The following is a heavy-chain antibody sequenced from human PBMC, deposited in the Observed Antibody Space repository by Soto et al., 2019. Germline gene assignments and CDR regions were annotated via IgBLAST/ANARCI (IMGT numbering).Heavy chain of an antibody. CDR3: ASEEYYYGSGAFFDY. CDR2: IIPILGIA. D-gene: IGHD3-10*01. J-gene: IGHJ4*02. V-gene: IGHV1-69*02. CDR1: GGTFSSYT. Sequence: QVQLVQSGAEVKKPGSSVKVSCKASGGTFSSYTISWVRQAPGQGLEWMGRIIPILGIANYAQKFQGRVTITADQSTSTAYMELSSLRSEYTAVYYGASEEYYYGSGAFFDYWGQGTLVTVSS.